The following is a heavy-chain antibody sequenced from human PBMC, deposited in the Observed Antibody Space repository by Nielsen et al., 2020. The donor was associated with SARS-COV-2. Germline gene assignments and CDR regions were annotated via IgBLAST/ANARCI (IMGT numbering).Heavy chain of an antibody. CDR3: ASRHRSGWYFFDS. Sequence: ASVKLSCKASGYTFTYYYIHWVRQAPGQWLEWMGRINPYSGGTNYAQKFQGSVTVAAAKSTSTAYMELGSLRSDDTAVYYCASRHRSGWYFFDSWGQGTLVTVSS. CDR2: INPYSGGT. D-gene: IGHD6-19*01. V-gene: IGHV1-2*06. J-gene: IGHJ4*02. CDR1: GYTFTYYY.